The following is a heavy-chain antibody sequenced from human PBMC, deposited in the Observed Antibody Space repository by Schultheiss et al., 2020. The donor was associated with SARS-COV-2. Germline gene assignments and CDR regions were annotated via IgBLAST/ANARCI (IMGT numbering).Heavy chain of an antibody. CDR2: IYPGDSDT. J-gene: IGHJ3*02. Sequence: GGSLRLSCKGSGYSFTSYWIGWVRQMPGKGLEWMAIIYPGDSDTRYSPSFQGQVTISADKSISTAYVQWSSLKASDTAMYYCARHQSIPIQLWLMHAFDIWGQGTMVTVSS. V-gene: IGHV5-51*01. CDR3: ARHQSIPIQLWLMHAFDI. CDR1: GYSFTSYW. D-gene: IGHD5-18*01.